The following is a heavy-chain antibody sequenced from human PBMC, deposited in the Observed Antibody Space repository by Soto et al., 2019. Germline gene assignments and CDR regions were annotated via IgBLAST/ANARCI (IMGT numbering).Heavy chain of an antibody. J-gene: IGHJ4*02. CDR2: IFFTGNI. CDR3: ASRHCSGGSGYKPGFDS. D-gene: IGHD2-15*01. CDR1: GASLSSNSYY. Sequence: PSETLSLTCTVSGASLSSNSYYWGWLRQPPGQGLEWVGSIFFTGNIYYNPSLKRLVTISVDTSRNQYSLMVNSVTAADTAVYYCASRHCSGGSGYKPGFDSWGQGALVTVSS. V-gene: IGHV4-39*01.